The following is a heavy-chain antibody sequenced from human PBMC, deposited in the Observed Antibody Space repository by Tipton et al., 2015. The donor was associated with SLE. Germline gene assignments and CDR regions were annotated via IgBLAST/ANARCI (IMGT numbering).Heavy chain of an antibody. CDR2: IYYSGST. Sequence: TLSLTCTVSGGSISSYYWSWIRQPPGKGLEWIGYIYYSGSTNYNPSLKSRVTISVDTSKNQFSLKLSSVTAADTAVYYCARMYSSSSYFDYWGQGTLVTVPS. CDR1: GGSISSYY. D-gene: IGHD6-6*01. V-gene: IGHV4-59*01. CDR3: ARMYSSSSYFDY. J-gene: IGHJ4*02.